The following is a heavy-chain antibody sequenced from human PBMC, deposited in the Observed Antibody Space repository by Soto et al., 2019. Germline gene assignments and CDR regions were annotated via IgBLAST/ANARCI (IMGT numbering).Heavy chain of an antibody. CDR1: GDTFNFYS. CDR3: ASSYGSGYRAFDY. Sequence: QVQLVQSGAEVKRPGSSVKVSCKASGDTFNFYSINWVRQAPGLGLEWMGRVNPIVSMSNYAQKFQGRVTMTADKSTSTAYMELSSVRAEDTAIYYCASSYGSGYRAFDYCGPGALVTVSS. V-gene: IGHV1-69*02. D-gene: IGHD3-10*01. J-gene: IGHJ4*02. CDR2: VNPIVSMS.